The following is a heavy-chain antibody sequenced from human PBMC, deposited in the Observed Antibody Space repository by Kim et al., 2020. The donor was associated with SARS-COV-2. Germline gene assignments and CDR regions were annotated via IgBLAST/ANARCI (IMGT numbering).Heavy chain of an antibody. Sequence: GGSLRLSCAASGFTFDDYTMHWVRQAPGKGLEWVSLISWDGGSTYYADSVKGRFTISRDNSKNSLYLQMNSLRTEDTALYYCAKGTGGIAVVFDYWGQGTLVTVSS. CDR2: ISWDGGST. J-gene: IGHJ4*02. CDR3: AKGTGGIAVVFDY. V-gene: IGHV3-43*01. D-gene: IGHD6-19*01. CDR1: GFTFDDYT.